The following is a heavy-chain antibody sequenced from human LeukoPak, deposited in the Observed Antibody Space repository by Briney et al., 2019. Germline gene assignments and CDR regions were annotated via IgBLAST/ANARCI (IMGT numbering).Heavy chain of an antibody. CDR3: ARSDGYGLVGI. D-gene: IGHD3-10*01. J-gene: IGHJ3*02. CDR1: GASISSGSNY. V-gene: IGHV4-39*07. CDR2: IYSSGST. Sequence: SETLSLTCSASGASISSGSNYWGWIRQPPGKTLEWIGSIYSSGSTYYNPSLKSRVIIIIDTSKNHFSLTPSSVTAADTAVYYCARSDGYGLVGIWGQGTMVTVSS.